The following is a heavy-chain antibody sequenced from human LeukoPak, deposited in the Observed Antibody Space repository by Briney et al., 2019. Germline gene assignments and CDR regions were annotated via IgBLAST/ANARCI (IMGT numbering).Heavy chain of an antibody. CDR3: ARDLRGYCSGGSCYTDYYYYYYMDV. J-gene: IGHJ6*03. V-gene: IGHV1-69*13. Sequence: SVKVSCKASGGTFSSYAISWVRQAPGQGLEWMGGIIPIFGTANYAQKFQGRVTITADESTSTAYMELSSLRSEDTAVYYCARDLRGYCSGGSCYTDYYYYYYMDVWGKGTTVTVS. CDR1: GGTFSSYA. D-gene: IGHD2-15*01. CDR2: IIPIFGTA.